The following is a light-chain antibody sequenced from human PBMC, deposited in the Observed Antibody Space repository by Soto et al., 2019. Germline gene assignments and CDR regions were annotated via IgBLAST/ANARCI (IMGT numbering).Light chain of an antibody. V-gene: IGKV1-9*01. CDR2: LAS. J-gene: IGKJ1*01. CDR3: QQLDSNPPWT. Sequence: IQLTQSPSSLSASVGDTVTISCRASQTIDNYLAWYQQYPGRAPKLLIYLASTLQSGVPSRFSGSGSGTDFKLTISSLQPEDFATYYGQQLDSNPPWTFGQGTRVEIK. CDR1: QTIDNY.